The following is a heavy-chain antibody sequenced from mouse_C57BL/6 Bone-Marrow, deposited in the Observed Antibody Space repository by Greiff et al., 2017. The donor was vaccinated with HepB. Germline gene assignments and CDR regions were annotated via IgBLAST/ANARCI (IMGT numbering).Heavy chain of an antibody. CDR3: ARERITTVVATSDY. Sequence: VQLQQPGAELVKPGASVKMSCKASGYTFTSYWITWVKQRPGQGLEWIGDIYPGSGSTNYNEKFKSKATLTVDTSSSTAYMQLSSLTSEDSAVYYCARERITTVVATSDYWGQGTTLTVSS. CDR1: GYTFTSYW. D-gene: IGHD1-1*01. J-gene: IGHJ2*01. CDR2: IYPGSGST. V-gene: IGHV1-55*01.